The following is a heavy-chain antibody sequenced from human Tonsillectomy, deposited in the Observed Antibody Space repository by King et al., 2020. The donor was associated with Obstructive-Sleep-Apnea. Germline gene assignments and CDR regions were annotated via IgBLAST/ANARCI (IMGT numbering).Heavy chain of an antibody. V-gene: IGHV3-30*04. Sequence: VQLVESGGGVVQPGRSLRLSCAASGFTFSYYAMHWVRQAPGKGLEWVAVISYDGSNKYYADSVKGRFTISRDNSKNTLSLQMNSLSAEDTAVYYCARGNGIVGARSLDYWGQGTLVTVSS. J-gene: IGHJ4*02. CDR2: ISYDGSNK. CDR3: ARGNGIVGARSLDY. D-gene: IGHD1-26*01. CDR1: GFTFSYYA.